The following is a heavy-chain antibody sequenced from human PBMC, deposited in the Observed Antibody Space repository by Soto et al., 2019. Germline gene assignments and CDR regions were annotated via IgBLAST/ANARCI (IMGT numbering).Heavy chain of an antibody. V-gene: IGHV3-11*06. D-gene: IGHD3-10*01. CDR1: GFTFSDYY. CDR2: VSSTSINT. J-gene: IGHJ6*02. CDR3: ARYSRSYYQVDYSYGIDV. Sequence: GGSLRLSCAASGFTFSDYYLTWIRQAPGKGLEWVSHVSSTSINTNYADSVKGRFTISRDNTNNSLYLQMNSLRVEDTAVYYCARYSRSYYQVDYSYGIDVWGQGPTVTVSS.